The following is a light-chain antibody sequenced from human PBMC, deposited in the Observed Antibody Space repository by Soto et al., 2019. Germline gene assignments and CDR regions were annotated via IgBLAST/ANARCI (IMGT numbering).Light chain of an antibody. J-gene: IGKJ2*01. V-gene: IGKV3-15*01. CDR1: QSVSSY. CDR2: GAS. CDR3: QQYNTLPPKFT. Sequence: EIVMTQSPATLSVSPGGRATLSCRASQSVSSYLAWYQQRPGQPPRLLIYGASTRATGIPARFSGSGSGTEFSLTISSLQSEDFAVYYCQQYNTLPPKFTFGQGTKLEI.